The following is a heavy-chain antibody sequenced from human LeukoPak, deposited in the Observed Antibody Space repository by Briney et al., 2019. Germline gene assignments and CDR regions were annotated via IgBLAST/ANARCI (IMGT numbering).Heavy chain of an antibody. Sequence: QSGGSLRLSCAASGFTFSSYAMSWVRQAPGKGLEWVSTISGSGGSTYYADSVKGRFTISRDNSKNTLYLQMNSLRAEDTAVYYCAKDLRAVAGTYNDYWGQGTLVTVSS. V-gene: IGHV3-23*01. CDR3: AKDLRAVAGTYNDY. D-gene: IGHD6-19*01. J-gene: IGHJ4*02. CDR2: ISGSGGST. CDR1: GFTFSSYA.